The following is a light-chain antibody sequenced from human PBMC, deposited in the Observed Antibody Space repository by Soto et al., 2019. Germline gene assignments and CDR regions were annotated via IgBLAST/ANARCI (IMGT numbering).Light chain of an antibody. Sequence: QSALTQPASVSGSPGQSITISCTGTSSDVGSYNLVSWYQQHPGKAPKLMIYEGSKRPSGVPDRFSGSKSGNTASLAVSGLQAEAEADYYCSSYAGSNNYVFGTGTKVTV. J-gene: IGLJ1*01. CDR3: SSYAGSNNYV. CDR1: SSDVGSYNL. V-gene: IGLV2-14*02. CDR2: EGS.